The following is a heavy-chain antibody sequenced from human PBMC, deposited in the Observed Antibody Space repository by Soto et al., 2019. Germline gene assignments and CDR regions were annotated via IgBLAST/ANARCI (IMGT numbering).Heavy chain of an antibody. CDR2: INPNSGVT. J-gene: IGHJ6*03. V-gene: IGHV1-2*04. D-gene: IGHD5-12*01. Sequence: QVQLVQSGAEVKEPGASVTVSCRASGDRFTDYYMHWVRQAPGQGREWMGWINPNSGVTKYAQKFQGWVTMTRDTSIRTVYMQLSRLRFDDTAIYYCARESGGATATLDYYYFYMDVWGTGTTVTVSS. CDR1: GDRFTDYY. CDR3: ARESGGATATLDYYYFYMDV.